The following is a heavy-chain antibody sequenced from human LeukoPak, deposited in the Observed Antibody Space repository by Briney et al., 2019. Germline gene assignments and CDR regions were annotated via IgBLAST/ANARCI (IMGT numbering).Heavy chain of an antibody. CDR1: GFTFSSHG. CDR2: ISYDGSSK. V-gene: IGHV3-30*03. Sequence: AGSLRLSCAASGFTFSSHGMHWVRQAPGKGLEWVAVISYDGSSKYYADSVKGRFTISRDNSKNTLYLQMNSLRAEDTAVYYCAVPTGSSGYYPDYWGQGTLVTVSS. J-gene: IGHJ4*02. CDR3: AVPTGSSGYYPDY. D-gene: IGHD3-22*01.